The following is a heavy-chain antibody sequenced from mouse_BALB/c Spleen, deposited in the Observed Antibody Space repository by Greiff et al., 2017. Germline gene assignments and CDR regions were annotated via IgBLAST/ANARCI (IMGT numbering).Heavy chain of an antibody. CDR3: ARGGIYDGYHVAMDY. D-gene: IGHD2-3*01. J-gene: IGHJ4*01. Sequence: QVQLKQSGAELAKPGASVKMSCKASGYTFTSYWMHWVKQRPGQGLEWIGYINPSTGYTEYNQKFKDKATLTADKSSSTAYMQLSSLTSEDSAVYYCARGGIYDGYHVAMDYWGQGTSVTVSS. V-gene: IGHV1-7*01. CDR1: GYTFTSYW. CDR2: INPSTGYT.